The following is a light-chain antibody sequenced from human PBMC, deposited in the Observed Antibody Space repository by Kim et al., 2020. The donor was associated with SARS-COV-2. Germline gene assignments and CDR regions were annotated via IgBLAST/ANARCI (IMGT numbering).Light chain of an antibody. V-gene: IGKV3-15*01. CDR2: GAS. J-gene: IGKJ1*01. CDR1: QSINGE. Sequence: EIVMTQSPATLSVSTGERATLSCRASQSINGELAWYQQHPGQSPRLLMFGASTRGTDVPARFSGSGSGTDFTLTISGLQPEDFAVYYCQQYNNWPRTFGQGTKVDIK. CDR3: QQYNNWPRT.